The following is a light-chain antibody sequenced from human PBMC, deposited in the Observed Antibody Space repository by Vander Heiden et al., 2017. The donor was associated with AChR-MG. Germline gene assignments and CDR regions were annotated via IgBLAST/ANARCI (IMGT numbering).Light chain of an antibody. J-gene: IGLJ2*01. Sequence: SSELTQDADVSVALGQTVKITCQRDTLRSYYATWYQQKPGQAPHLVIFGKNNRPAGIPDRFSGSTSGNPASLTITGAQAEDEADYYCSSRDSSGNHVVFGEGTKLTV. CDR3: SSRDSSGNHVV. V-gene: IGLV3-19*01. CDR1: TLRSYY. CDR2: GKN.